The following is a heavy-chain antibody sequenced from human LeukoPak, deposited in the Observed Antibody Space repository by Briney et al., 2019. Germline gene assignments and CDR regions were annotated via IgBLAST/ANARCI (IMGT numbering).Heavy chain of an antibody. V-gene: IGHV3-21*01. CDR3: ATIIVVYMGGAFDI. CDR1: GFTLTNYA. D-gene: IGHD3-22*01. Sequence: GGSLRLSCAASGFTLTNYAMSWVRQTPGKGLEWVSSISSSSSYIYYVDSVKGRFTISRDNAKNSLYLQMNSLRAEDTAVYYCATIIVVYMGGAFDIWGQGTMVTVSS. CDR2: ISSSSSYI. J-gene: IGHJ3*02.